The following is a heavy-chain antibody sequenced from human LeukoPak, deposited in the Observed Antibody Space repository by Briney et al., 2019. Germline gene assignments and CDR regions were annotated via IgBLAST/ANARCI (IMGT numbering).Heavy chain of an antibody. Sequence: PGRSLRLSCAASGFTFSSYGMHWVRQAPGKGLEWVAVISYDGSNKYYADSVKGRFTISRDNSKNTLYLQMNSLRAEDTAVYHCAKDGDFLIFDYWGQGTLVTVSS. CDR1: GFTFSSYG. J-gene: IGHJ4*02. CDR2: ISYDGSNK. D-gene: IGHD3-10*01. CDR3: AKDGDFLIFDY. V-gene: IGHV3-30*18.